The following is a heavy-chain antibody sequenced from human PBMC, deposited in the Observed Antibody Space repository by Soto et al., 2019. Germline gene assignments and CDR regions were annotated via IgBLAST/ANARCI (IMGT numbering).Heavy chain of an antibody. D-gene: IGHD6-19*01. V-gene: IGHV3-23*01. Sequence: EVQLLESGGGLVQPGGSLRLSCTASGFTFSSYAMNWVRQAPGKGLEWVSVISGSGGSTYYADSVKGRFTISRDNSKNKLYLQMSSLRADDTAVYYCASRTSGWYFDYWGQGTLVTVSS. J-gene: IGHJ4*02. CDR3: ASRTSGWYFDY. CDR2: ISGSGGST. CDR1: GFTFSSYA.